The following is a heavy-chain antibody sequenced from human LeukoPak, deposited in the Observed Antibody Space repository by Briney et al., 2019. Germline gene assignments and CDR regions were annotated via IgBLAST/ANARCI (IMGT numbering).Heavy chain of an antibody. CDR2: ISGGGAKR. CDR3: AKCSAGYYNDAFDI. J-gene: IGHJ3*02. V-gene: IGHV3-23*01. D-gene: IGHD3-10*02. Sequence: GGSLRLSCAASGFTFDNYAMNWVRQAPGKGLEWVSYISGGGAKRHYSDSVKGLFTISRDNPKNTLYLQINNLRAEDTAMYYCAKCSAGYYNDAFDIWGRGTMVTVSS. CDR1: GFTFDNYA.